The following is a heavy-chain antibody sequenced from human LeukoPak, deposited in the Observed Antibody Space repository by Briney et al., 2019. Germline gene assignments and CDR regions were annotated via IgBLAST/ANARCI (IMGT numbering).Heavy chain of an antibody. CDR1: GFTFSSYS. CDR2: ISSSSSYI. J-gene: IGHJ4*02. Sequence: GGSLRLSCAASGFTFSSYSMTWVRQAPGKGLEWVSSISSSSSYIYYADSVKGRFTISRDKSKNTLYMVMNSLRDEDTAVYYCAKDDCTNGICYKNWGQGTLVTVSS. D-gene: IGHD2-8*01. V-gene: IGHV3-21*04. CDR3: AKDDCTNGICYKN.